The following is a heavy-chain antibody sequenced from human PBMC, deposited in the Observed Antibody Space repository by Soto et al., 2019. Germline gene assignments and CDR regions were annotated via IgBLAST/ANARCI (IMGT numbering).Heavy chain of an antibody. CDR1: GFTFSSYA. CDR3: AKGVPGIAVAGTGYFQH. V-gene: IGHV3-23*01. CDR2: LRGSGDST. J-gene: IGHJ1*01. Sequence: PGGSLRLCCAASGFTFSSYAMSWVRQAPGKGLEWVSGLRGSGDSTYYADSVKGRFTIPRDNSKNTLYLQMNSLTAEDTAVYYCAKGVPGIAVAGTGYFQHWGQGTLVTVSS. D-gene: IGHD6-19*01.